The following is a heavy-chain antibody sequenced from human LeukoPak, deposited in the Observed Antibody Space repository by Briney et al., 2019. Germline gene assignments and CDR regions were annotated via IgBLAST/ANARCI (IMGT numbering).Heavy chain of an antibody. D-gene: IGHD4-23*01. CDR1: GGSFSGYY. J-gene: IGHJ6*02. Sequence: SETLSLACAVYGGSFSGYYWSWIRQPPGKGLEWIGEINHSGSTNYNPSLKSRVTISVDTSKNQFSLKLSSVTAADTAVYYCARLGNPVYYYYGMDVWGQGTTVTVSS. CDR2: INHSGST. V-gene: IGHV4-34*01. CDR3: ARLGNPVYYYYGMDV.